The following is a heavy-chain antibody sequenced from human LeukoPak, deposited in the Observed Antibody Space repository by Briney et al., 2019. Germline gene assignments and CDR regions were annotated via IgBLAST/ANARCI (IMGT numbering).Heavy chain of an antibody. J-gene: IGHJ4*02. CDR3: ARLDSVALGPDY. V-gene: IGHV5-51*01. CDR2: THPDEPDT. D-gene: IGHD4-23*01. CDR1: GYRFTNYW. Sequence: GESLKISCKGSGYRFTNYWIGWVRQMPGKGLEWMGITHPDEPDTRYNPSFQGQVIISAGKSINTAYLHWISLKASDTALYYCARLDSVALGPDYWGQGTLVTVSS.